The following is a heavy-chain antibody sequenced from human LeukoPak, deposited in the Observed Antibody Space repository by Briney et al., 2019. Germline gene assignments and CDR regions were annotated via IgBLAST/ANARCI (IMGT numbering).Heavy chain of an antibody. CDR1: GFTFSSYA. CDR3: VKVYYYMDV. V-gene: IGHV3-23*01. CDR2: ISGSG. Sequence: GGSLRLSCAASGFTFSSYAMSWVRQAPGKGLEWVSSISGSGYYADSVKGRFTISRGNSKNTLYLQMNSLRAEDTAVYYCVKVYYYMDVWGKGTTVTVS. J-gene: IGHJ6*03.